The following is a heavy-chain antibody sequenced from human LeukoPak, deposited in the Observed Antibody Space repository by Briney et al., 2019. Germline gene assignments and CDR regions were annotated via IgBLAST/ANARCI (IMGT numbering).Heavy chain of an antibody. D-gene: IGHD4-11*01. V-gene: IGHV1-2*02. CDR2: INPNSGGT. CDR1: GYTFTGYY. J-gene: IGHJ4*02. CDR3: ARWVVYSKSFDY. Sequence: ASVKVCCKASGYTFTGYYMHWVRQAPGQGLEWMGWINPNSGGTNYAQKFQGRVTMTRDTSISTAYMELSRLRSDDTAVYYCARWVVYSKSFDYWGQGTLVTVSS.